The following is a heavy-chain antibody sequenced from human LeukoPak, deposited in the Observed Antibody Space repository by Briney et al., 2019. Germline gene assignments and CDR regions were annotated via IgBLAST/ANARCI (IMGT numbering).Heavy chain of an antibody. CDR3: ARSLTTTVTTRFDA. CDR1: RYRFTNSW. V-gene: IGHV5-10-1*01. Sequence: GESLNISFQGSRYRFTNSWISWVRPMPGKGLEWMGRIDPSDSYTNYSPSFQRHVTMSADKSTSTVYLQWSSLKASATAMYYCARSLTTTVTTRFDAWGQGTLVTVSS. D-gene: IGHD4-17*01. J-gene: IGHJ5*02. CDR2: IDPSDSYT.